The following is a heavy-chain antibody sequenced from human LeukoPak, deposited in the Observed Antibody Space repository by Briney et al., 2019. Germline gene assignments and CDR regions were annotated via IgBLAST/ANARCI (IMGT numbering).Heavy chain of an antibody. V-gene: IGHV4-38-2*02. D-gene: IGHD3-22*01. CDR1: GYFISTGYY. Sequence: SETLSLTRAVSGYFISTGYYWAWIRQPPGKGLELIGSIYHSGNTYYNPSLKSRVTISVDTSKNQFSLKLTSVTAADTAVYYCARDSSLSSGPTDGFDIWGQGTLVTVSS. CDR3: ARDSSLSSGPTDGFDI. J-gene: IGHJ3*02. CDR2: IYHSGNT.